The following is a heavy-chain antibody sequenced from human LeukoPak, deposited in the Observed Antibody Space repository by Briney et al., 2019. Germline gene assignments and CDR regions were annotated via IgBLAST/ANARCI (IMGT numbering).Heavy chain of an antibody. CDR2: IIAYNGNT. CDR1: GYSFNTYG. V-gene: IGHV1-18*01. D-gene: IGHD6-13*01. Sequence: ASVKVSCKASGYSFNTYGFSWMRQAPGQGLEWMGIIAYNGNTYYAENLQGRVTMTTDSSTNTAYMELRNLRSDDTAVYYCARYSSSWYLYDYWGQGTLFTVSS. J-gene: IGHJ4*02. CDR3: ARYSSSWYLYDY.